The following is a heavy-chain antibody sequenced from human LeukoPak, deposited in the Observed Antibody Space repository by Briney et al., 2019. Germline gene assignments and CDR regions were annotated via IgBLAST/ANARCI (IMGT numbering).Heavy chain of an antibody. CDR1: GGSFSGYC. D-gene: IGHD2-21*02. V-gene: IGHV4-34*01. CDR2: INHSGST. Sequence: SETLSLTCAVYGGSFSGYCWRWIRQPPGKGLEWIAEINHSGSTNYNLSLKSRVTISVDTSTNQSSLLLSSVLTADTAVYYCARGHCPVVTSALGYWGQGTLVTVSS. J-gene: IGHJ4*02. CDR3: ARGHCPVVTSALGY.